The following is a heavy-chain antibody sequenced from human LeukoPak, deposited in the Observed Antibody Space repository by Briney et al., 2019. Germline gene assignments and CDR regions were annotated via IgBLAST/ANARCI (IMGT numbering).Heavy chain of an antibody. CDR3: ARDSYYDFWSGYGYYYGMNV. CDR2: IWYEGSNK. Sequence: GGSLRLSCAASGFTFSSYGMPGVRQAPGKGLEWVAVIWYEGSNKYYADSVKGRFTISRDNSKNTLYLQMNSLRAEDTAVYYCARDSYYDFWSGYGYYYGMNVWGQGTTVTVSS. CDR1: GFTFSSYG. D-gene: IGHD3-3*01. J-gene: IGHJ6*02. V-gene: IGHV3-33*01.